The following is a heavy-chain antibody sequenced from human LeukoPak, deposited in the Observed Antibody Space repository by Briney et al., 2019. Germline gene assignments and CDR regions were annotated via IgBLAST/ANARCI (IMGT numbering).Heavy chain of an antibody. J-gene: IGHJ4*02. CDR1: AFTFSSYS. CDR2: ISSSSSYI. CDR3: ARGLGYCSSTSCPSFDY. D-gene: IGHD2-2*01. V-gene: IGHV3-21*01. Sequence: PGGSLRLSCAASAFTFSSYSMNWVRQAPGKGLEWVSSISSSSSYIYYADSVKGRFTISRDNAKNSLYLQMNSLRAEDTAVYYCARGLGYCSSTSCPSFDYWGQGTLVTVSS.